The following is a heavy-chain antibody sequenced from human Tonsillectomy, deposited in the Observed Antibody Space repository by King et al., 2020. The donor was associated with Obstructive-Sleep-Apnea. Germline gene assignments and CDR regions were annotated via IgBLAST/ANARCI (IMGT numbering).Heavy chain of an antibody. J-gene: IGHJ6*02. V-gene: IGHV1-69*01. CDR2: IIPLYASK. Sequence: QLVQSGAEVKRPGSSVKVFCKAAGGTFSSYAFIWVRLAPGQGLELMVEIIPLYASKRNEEKFQGRVTRTADESPSTAYMELGSLRSEDTAVYYCARGVAARQYYYYGLDVWGQGTTVTVSS. CDR3: ARGVAARQYYYYGLDV. CDR1: GGTFSSYA. D-gene: IGHD6-6*01.